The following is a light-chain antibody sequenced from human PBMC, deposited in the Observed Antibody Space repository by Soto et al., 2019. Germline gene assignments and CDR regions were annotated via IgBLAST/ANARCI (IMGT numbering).Light chain of an antibody. CDR3: QQYGGSPWT. CDR2: GAS. Sequence: EVVLTQSPGVLSLSPGEIVTLSCRASQSVSSSYLAWYQQKPGQAPRLLIYGASSRAIDIPRRFSGSGSGTDFTLTIGGLEPEDVEVYFCQQYGGSPWTFGQGTKVEIK. J-gene: IGKJ1*01. CDR1: QSVSSSY. V-gene: IGKV3-20*01.